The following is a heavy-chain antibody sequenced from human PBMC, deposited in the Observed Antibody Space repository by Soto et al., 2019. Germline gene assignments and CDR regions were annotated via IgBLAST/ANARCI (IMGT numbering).Heavy chain of an antibody. Sequence: EVQLVESGGGLVQPGASLRLSCAASGFSFYNYWMNWVRQAPGKGPEWVANIKPDGSDKNYVDSVKGRFTISRDNAKNSLFLQMNSLRAEDTAVYYCARGSSTAFDIWGQGTMVTVSS. CDR2: IKPDGSDK. CDR3: ARGSSTAFDI. V-gene: IGHV3-7*02. J-gene: IGHJ3*02. CDR1: GFSFYNYW.